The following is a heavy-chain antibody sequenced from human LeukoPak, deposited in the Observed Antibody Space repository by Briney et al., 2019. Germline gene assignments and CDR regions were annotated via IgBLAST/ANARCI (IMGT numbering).Heavy chain of an antibody. D-gene: IGHD1-26*01. Sequence: GGSLRLSCVASGFAFSTYWMTWVRQAPGKELGWVANINQDGRHRYFVNSVEGRFSISRDNAKNSLYLQIDSLRADDTAVYYCARGGRGWFDPWGQGTLVTVSS. CDR3: ARGGRGWFDP. CDR1: GFAFSTYW. V-gene: IGHV3-7*01. J-gene: IGHJ5*02. CDR2: INQDGRHR.